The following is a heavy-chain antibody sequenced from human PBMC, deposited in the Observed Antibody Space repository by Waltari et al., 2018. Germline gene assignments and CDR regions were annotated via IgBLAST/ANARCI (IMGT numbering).Heavy chain of an antibody. CDR3: ARQFQWGRDGYNYDH. Sequence: EVQLVQSGAEVKKPGESLKISCKGSGYSFTSYWIGWVRQMHGKGLEWMGIIYPGDSDTRYSPSFQGHVTISADKSISTAYLQWSSLKASDTAMYYCARQFQWGRDGYNYDHWGQGTLVTVSS. J-gene: IGHJ5*02. V-gene: IGHV5-51*01. D-gene: IGHD5-12*01. CDR1: GYSFTSYW. CDR2: IYPGDSDT.